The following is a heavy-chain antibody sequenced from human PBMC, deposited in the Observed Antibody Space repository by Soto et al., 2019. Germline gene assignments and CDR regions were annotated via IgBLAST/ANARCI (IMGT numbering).Heavy chain of an antibody. D-gene: IGHD4-17*01. CDR2: IKQDGSEK. CDR1: GFTFSSYW. J-gene: IGHJ4*02. CDR3: ARDLYGDYAVDY. Sequence: GGSLRLSCAASGFTFSSYWMSWVRQAPGKGLEWVANIKQDGSEKYYADSVRGRFTISRDNAKNSLYLQMDSLRDEDTAVYYCARDLYGDYAVDYWGQGTLVTVSS. V-gene: IGHV3-7*01.